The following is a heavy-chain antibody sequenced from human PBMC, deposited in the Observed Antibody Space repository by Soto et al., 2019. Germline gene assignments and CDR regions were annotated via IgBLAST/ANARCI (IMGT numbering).Heavy chain of an antibody. V-gene: IGHV3-23*01. J-gene: IGHJ4*02. Sequence: GGSLRLSCAASGFGLSSYAVSWVRQAPGKGLEWVSVISGSGGATYYADSVKGRFTISRDNSKNTLYLQMNSVRAEDTAVYYCAKSTWDDLPPSFWGQGTLVTVSS. D-gene: IGHD1-26*01. CDR3: AKSTWDDLPPSF. CDR2: ISGSGGAT. CDR1: GFGLSSYA.